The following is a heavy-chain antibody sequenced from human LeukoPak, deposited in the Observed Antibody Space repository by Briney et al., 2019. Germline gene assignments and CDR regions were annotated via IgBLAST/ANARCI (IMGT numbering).Heavy chain of an antibody. D-gene: IGHD2-15*01. CDR3: ARGRYCSGGSCYSRNWFDP. CDR1: GYNFTIYW. CDR2: IYPGDSDT. J-gene: IGHJ5*02. V-gene: IGHV5-51*01. Sequence: GESLKISCKGSGYNFTIYWIGWVRQMPGKGLEWMGIIYPGDSDTRYSPSFQGQVTISADKSISTAYLQWSSLKASDTAMYYCARGRYCSGGSCYSRNWFDPWGQGTLVTVSS.